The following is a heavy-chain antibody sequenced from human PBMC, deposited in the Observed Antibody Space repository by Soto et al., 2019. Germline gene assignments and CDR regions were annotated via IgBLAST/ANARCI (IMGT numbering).Heavy chain of an antibody. J-gene: IGHJ6*02. CDR2: IIPIFGTA. V-gene: IGHV1-69*01. CDR1: GGTFSSYA. D-gene: IGHD2-2*01. CDR3: ARVGRDIVVVPAARNYYYGMDV. Sequence: QVQLVQSGAEVKPGSSVKVSCKASGGTFSSYAISWVRQAPGQGLEWMGGIIPIFGTANYAQKFQGRVTITADESTSTAYMELSSLRSEDTAVYYCARVGRDIVVVPAARNYYYGMDVWGQGTTVTVSS.